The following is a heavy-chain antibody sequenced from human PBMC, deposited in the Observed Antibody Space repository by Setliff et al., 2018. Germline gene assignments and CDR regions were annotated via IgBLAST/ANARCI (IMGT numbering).Heavy chain of an antibody. D-gene: IGHD3-22*01. CDR3: VRDDADNYDAFDN. CDR1: GFSFSRHW. CDR2: IKQDGSTK. Sequence: GGTLRLSCVVSGFSFSRHWMSWVRQAPGKGLEWVADIKQDGSTKYYLDSVKGRFTISRDNAKRSLYLQMNSLRADDTGVYYCVRDDADNYDAFDNWGQGTLVTVSS. V-gene: IGHV3-7*01. J-gene: IGHJ3*02.